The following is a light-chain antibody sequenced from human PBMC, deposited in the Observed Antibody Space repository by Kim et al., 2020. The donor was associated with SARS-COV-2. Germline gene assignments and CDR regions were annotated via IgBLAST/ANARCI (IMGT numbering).Light chain of an antibody. CDR3: QKYNIVPLT. J-gene: IGKJ4*01. CDR2: AAS. Sequence: IQMAQSPSSLSASVGDRVTITCRASQGIRNYLAWYQQKPGKVPKLLIYAASTLQPGVPARFSGSGFGTDFTLTISGLQAEDVATYYCQKYNIVPLTFGGGTKLDIK. V-gene: IGKV1-27*01. CDR1: QGIRNY.